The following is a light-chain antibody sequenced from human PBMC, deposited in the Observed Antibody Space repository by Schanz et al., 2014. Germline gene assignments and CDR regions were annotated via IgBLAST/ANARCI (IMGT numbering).Light chain of an antibody. CDR3: QQRSNWIST. CDR2: DAS. Sequence: EIVLTQSPATLSLSPGERATLSCRASQSVSSYLAWYQQKPGQAPRLLIYDASNMATGIPARFSGSGSGTDFTPTISSPETDAFAVYYCQQRSNWISTYGQGTKVDIK. J-gene: IGKJ1*01. V-gene: IGKV3-11*01. CDR1: QSVSSY.